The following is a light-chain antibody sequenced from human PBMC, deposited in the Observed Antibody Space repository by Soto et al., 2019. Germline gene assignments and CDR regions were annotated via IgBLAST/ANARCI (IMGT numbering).Light chain of an antibody. J-gene: IGKJ4*01. CDR2: GAS. V-gene: IGKV3-20*01. CDR3: RQYGRSLEFA. CDR1: QSVADN. Sequence: EVVMTQSPATLSVSPGERVTLSCRSSQSVADNLAWFQQKPGQGPRLLIYGASTRATGIPDRFSGSGSGTDFTLTISRLDPEDFAVYYCRQYGRSLEFAVGGGTKVDIK.